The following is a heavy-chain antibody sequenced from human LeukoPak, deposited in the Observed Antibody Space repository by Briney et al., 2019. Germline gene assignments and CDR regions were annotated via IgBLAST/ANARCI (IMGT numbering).Heavy chain of an antibody. CDR2: IYYIGST. J-gene: IGHJ4*02. CDR3: ARHGSPEYSYGRPNFDY. V-gene: IGHV4-34*01. Sequence: PSETLSLTCAVYGGSFSGYYWGWIRQPPGKGLEWIGSIYYIGSTYYNPSLKSRVTISVDTSKNQFSLKLSSVTAADTAVYYCARHGSPEYSYGRPNFDYWGQGTLVTVSS. D-gene: IGHD5-18*01. CDR1: GGSFSGYY.